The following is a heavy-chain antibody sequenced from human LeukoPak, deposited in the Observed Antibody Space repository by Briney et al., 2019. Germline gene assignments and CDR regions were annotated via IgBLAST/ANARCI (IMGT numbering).Heavy chain of an antibody. Sequence: PSETLSLTCTVSGGSISSHYWSWIRQPPGKGLEWIGYICYSGSTNYNPSLKSRVTISVDTSKNQFSLKLSSVTAADTAVYYCARRRYYYDSSGCFDYWGQGTLVTVSS. CDR1: GGSISSHY. D-gene: IGHD3-22*01. CDR2: ICYSGST. J-gene: IGHJ4*02. CDR3: ARRRYYYDSSGCFDY. V-gene: IGHV4-59*11.